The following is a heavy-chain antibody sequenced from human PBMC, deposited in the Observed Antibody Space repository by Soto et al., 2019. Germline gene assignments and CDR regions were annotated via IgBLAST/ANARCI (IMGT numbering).Heavy chain of an antibody. CDR3: ARDLRGRRSGRFDP. Sequence: SETLCLTCAVSGGSIRSGGCYWTWIRQHPAKGLEWIGYIYYSGVTYYNPSLKSRATISVDTSKNQFSLNLSSVSAADTAMYYCARDLRGRRSGRFDPWGQGTLVTVSS. V-gene: IGHV4-31*11. CDR1: GGSIRSGGCY. D-gene: IGHD3-10*01. J-gene: IGHJ5*02. CDR2: IYYSGVT.